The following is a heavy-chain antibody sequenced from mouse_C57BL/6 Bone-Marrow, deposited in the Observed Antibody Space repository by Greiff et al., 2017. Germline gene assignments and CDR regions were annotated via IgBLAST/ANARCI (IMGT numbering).Heavy chain of an antibody. J-gene: IGHJ3*01. CDR1: GFSLTSCG. D-gene: IGHD2-3*01. CDR2: IWGGGST. CDR3: AKHWDGSFAY. Sequence: QVQLKESGPGLVAPSQSLSLTCTVSGFSLTSCGVGWVRQPSGKGLEWLGVIWGGGSTNYNTALMSILSISKDNSKIQIFITVHTLQTDDTALYYYAKHWDGSFAYWGQGTLVTVSA. V-gene: IGHV2-9*01.